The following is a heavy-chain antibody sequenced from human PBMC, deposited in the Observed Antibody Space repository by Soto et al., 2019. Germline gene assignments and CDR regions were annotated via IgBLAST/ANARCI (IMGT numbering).Heavy chain of an antibody. CDR1: GGYISSYY. V-gene: IGHV4-39*01. CDR3: ARHRAYCSSTSCYSNYFDY. J-gene: IGHJ4*02. D-gene: IGHD2-2*01. CDR2: IYYSGST. Sequence: SETLSLTCTVSGGYISSYYWGWIRQPPGKGLEWIGSIYYSGSTYYNPSLKSRVTISVDTSKNQFSLKLSSVTAADTAVYYCARHRAYCSSTSCYSNYFDYWGQGTLVTVSS.